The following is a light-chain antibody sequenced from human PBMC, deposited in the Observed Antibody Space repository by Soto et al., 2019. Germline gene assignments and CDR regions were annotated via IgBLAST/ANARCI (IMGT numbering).Light chain of an antibody. CDR3: QQRGNWPLT. J-gene: IGKJ1*01. V-gene: IGKV3-11*01. Sequence: EIVLTQSPATLSWSPGERATLSCRASQSVSSYFAWYQQKPGQPPRLLIYDASNRATGIPARFSGSGSGTDFTLTISSLEPEDFAVYYCQQRGNWPLTFGQGTKVEIK. CDR2: DAS. CDR1: QSVSSY.